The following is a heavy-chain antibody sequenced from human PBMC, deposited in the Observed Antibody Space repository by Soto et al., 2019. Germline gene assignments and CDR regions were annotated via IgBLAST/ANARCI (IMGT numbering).Heavy chain of an antibody. J-gene: IGHJ4*02. CDR1: GYTFTGYY. Sequence: ASVKVSCKASGYTFTGYYMHWVRQAPGQGLEWMGIINPSGGSTSYAQKFQGRVTMTRDTSTSTVYMELSSLRSEDTAVYYCARGGRITIFGVVISHGYFDYWGQGTLVTVSS. V-gene: IGHV1-46*01. CDR3: ARGGRITIFGVVISHGYFDY. CDR2: INPSGGST. D-gene: IGHD3-3*01.